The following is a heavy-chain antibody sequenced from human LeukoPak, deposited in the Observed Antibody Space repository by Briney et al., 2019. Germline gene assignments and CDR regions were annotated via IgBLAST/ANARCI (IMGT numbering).Heavy chain of an antibody. CDR1: GFTFDDYA. CDR3: ARDAGNSGYGCDL. D-gene: IGHD5-12*01. CDR2: ISWNSGSI. J-gene: IGHJ5*02. Sequence: GGSLRLSCAVSGFTFDDYAMHWVRQAPGKGLEWVSGISWNSGSIGYADSVKGRFTISRGNARNSLYLQMNNLRGEDTAIYYCARDAGNSGYGCDLWGQGTLVTVSS. V-gene: IGHV3-9*01.